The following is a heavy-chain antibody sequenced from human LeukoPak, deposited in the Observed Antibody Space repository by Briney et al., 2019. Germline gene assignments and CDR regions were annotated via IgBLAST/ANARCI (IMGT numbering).Heavy chain of an antibody. CDR3: AKDRCSNGIGCYYYYMDV. Sequence: GGSLRLSCAASGFTFSSYGMHWVRQAPGKGLEWVAYIQNDGSNEQYADSVKGRFSISRDSSKNILYLQMNSLRAGDTAVYYCAKDRCSNGIGCYYYYMDVWGKGTTVTISS. V-gene: IGHV3-30*02. D-gene: IGHD2-8*01. J-gene: IGHJ6*03. CDR1: GFTFSSYG. CDR2: IQNDGSNE.